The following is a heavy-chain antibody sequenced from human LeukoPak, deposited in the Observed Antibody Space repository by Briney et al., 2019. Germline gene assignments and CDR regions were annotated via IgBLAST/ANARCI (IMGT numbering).Heavy chain of an antibody. V-gene: IGHV3-30*04. J-gene: IGHJ4*02. CDR3: ARDLDDSSGYYYDY. CDR1: GFTFSSYA. Sequence: GGSLRLSCAASGFTFSSYAMHWVRQAPGKGLEWVAVISYDGSNKYYADSVKGRFTISRDNSKNTLYLQMNSLRAEDTAVYYCARDLDDSSGYYYDYWGQETLVTVSS. CDR2: ISYDGSNK. D-gene: IGHD3-22*01.